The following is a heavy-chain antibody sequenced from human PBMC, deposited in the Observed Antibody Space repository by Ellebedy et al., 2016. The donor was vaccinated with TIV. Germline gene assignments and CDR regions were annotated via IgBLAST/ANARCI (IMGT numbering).Heavy chain of an antibody. CDR1: GYTFTSYD. V-gene: IGHV1-8*01. D-gene: IGHD2-2*01. CDR3: AREVRGYCSSTSCYANGYYYYYYMDV. J-gene: IGHJ6*03. Sequence: ASVKVSCXASGYTFTSYDINWVRQATGQGLEWMGWMNPNSGNTGYAQKFQGRVTMTRNTSISTAYMELSSLRSEDTAVYYCAREVRGYCSSTSCYANGYYYYYYMDVWGKGTTVTVSS. CDR2: MNPNSGNT.